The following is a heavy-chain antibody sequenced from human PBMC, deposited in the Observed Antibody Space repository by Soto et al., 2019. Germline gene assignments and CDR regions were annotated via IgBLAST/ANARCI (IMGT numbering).Heavy chain of an antibody. CDR2: ISGSGGST. D-gene: IGHD1-26*01. J-gene: IGHJ6*02. CDR3: AKAQYSEEGMDV. V-gene: IGHV3-23*01. Sequence: EVPLLESGGGLVQPGGSLRLSCAASGFTFSSYAMSWVRQAPGKGLEWVSAISGSGGSTYYADSVKGRFTISRDNSKNTLYLQMNSLRAEDTAVYYCAKAQYSEEGMDVWGQGTTVTVSS. CDR1: GFTFSSYA.